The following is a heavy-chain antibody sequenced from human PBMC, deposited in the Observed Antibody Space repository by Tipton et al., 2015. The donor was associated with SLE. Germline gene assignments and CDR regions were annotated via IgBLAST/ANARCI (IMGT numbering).Heavy chain of an antibody. CDR1: GFTFRSYG. CDR3: AGQLSYYYGMDV. D-gene: IGHD6-6*01. CDR2: IWYDGSNK. J-gene: IGHJ6*02. V-gene: IGHV3-33*01. Sequence: SLRLSCAASGFTFRSYGMHWVRQAPGKGLEWVAVIWYDGSNKYYADSVKGRFTISRDNSKNTLYLQMNSLRAEDTAVYYCAGQLSYYYGMDVWGQGTTVTVSS.